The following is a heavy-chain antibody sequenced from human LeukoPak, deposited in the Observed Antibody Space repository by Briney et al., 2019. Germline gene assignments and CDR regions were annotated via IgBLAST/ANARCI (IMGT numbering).Heavy chain of an antibody. Sequence: TSGGSLRLSCAASGFTFSDYYMSWIRQAPGKGLEWVSYISSSGSTIYYADSVKGRFTISRDNAKNSLYLQMNSLRAEDTAVYYCARDVPYYYESSGYYSLGFDIWGQGTMVTVSS. D-gene: IGHD3-22*01. CDR2: ISSSGSTI. J-gene: IGHJ3*02. V-gene: IGHV3-11*04. CDR1: GFTFSDYY. CDR3: ARDVPYYYESSGYYSLGFDI.